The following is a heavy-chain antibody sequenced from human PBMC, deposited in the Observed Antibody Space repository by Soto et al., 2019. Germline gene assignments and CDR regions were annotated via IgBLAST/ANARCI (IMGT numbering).Heavy chain of an antibody. CDR2: IYYSGST. D-gene: IGHD3-3*01. V-gene: IGHV4-30-4*01. Sequence: QVQLQESGPGLVKPSQTLSLTCTVSGDSISSGDYYWSWIRQPPGKGLEWIGYIYYSGSTYYNPSHRSRVTISVDTSKNQFSLKLGSVPAADTAVYYCASHYDFWSGYFDYWGQGTLVTVSS. CDR3: ASHYDFWSGYFDY. CDR1: GDSISSGDYY. J-gene: IGHJ4*02.